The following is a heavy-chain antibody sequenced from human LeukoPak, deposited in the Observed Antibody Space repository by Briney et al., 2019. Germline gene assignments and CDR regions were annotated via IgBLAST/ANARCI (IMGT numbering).Heavy chain of an antibody. CDR3: ARGFRELLDY. D-gene: IGHD5-24*01. CDR1: GFTFTTYR. V-gene: IGHV3-21*05. CDR2: ISSSSSYT. Sequence: GGSLRLSCAASGFTFTTYRLNWVRQAPGKGLEWVSYISSSSSYTNYADSVKGRFTISRDNAKNSLYLQMNSLRAEDTAVYYCARGFRELLDYWGRGTLVTVSS. J-gene: IGHJ4*02.